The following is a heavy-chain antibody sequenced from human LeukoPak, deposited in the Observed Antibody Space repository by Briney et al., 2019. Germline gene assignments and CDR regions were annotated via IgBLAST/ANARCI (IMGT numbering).Heavy chain of an antibody. J-gene: IGHJ4*02. V-gene: IGHV3-73*01. CDR1: GFTFSDSA. CDR3: TTTIYGSGKGGY. Sequence: PGGSLRLSCAASGFTFSDSAIHWVRQASGKGLEWVGRIRSSSNSYATDYAASVDGRFTISRDDSKNTAYLQMNSLRTDDTAVYYCTTTIYGSGKGGYWGQGTLVTVSS. D-gene: IGHD3-10*01. CDR2: IRSSSNSYAT.